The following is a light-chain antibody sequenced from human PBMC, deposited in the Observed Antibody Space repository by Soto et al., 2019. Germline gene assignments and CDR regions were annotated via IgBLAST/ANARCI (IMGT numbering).Light chain of an antibody. CDR1: QSVSST. CDR3: QQYGSSPLIT. Sequence: EILMTQSPATLSVSPGERATLSCRASQSVSSTLAWYQEKPGQAPRLLIYGAATRATDIPARFSGSGSGTDFTLTITRLEPEDFAVYHCQQYGSSPLITFAQGTRLE. CDR2: GAA. J-gene: IGKJ5*01. V-gene: IGKV3-15*01.